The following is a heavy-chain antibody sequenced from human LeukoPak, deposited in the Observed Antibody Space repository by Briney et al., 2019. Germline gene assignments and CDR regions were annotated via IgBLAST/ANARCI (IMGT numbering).Heavy chain of an antibody. CDR2: IYSGGST. J-gene: IGHJ6*03. D-gene: IGHD3-3*01. Sequence: GGSLRLSCAASGFTVSSNYMSWVRQAPGKGLEWVSVIYSGGSTYYADSVKGRFTISRDNSKNTLYLQMNSLRAEDTAVYYCARDSSGYPSIGYMDVWGKGTTVTVSS. V-gene: IGHV3-53*01. CDR1: GFTVSSNY. CDR3: ARDSSGYPSIGYMDV.